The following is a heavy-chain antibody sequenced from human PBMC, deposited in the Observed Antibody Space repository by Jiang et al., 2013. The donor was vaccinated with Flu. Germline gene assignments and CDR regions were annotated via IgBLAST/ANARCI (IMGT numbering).Heavy chain of an antibody. J-gene: IGHJ5*02. CDR1: GYTFTSYG. V-gene: IGHV1-18*01. CDR2: ISAYNGNT. CDR3: AGQYCSGGSCYPGRWFDP. D-gene: IGHD2-15*01. Sequence: SGAEVKKPGASVKVSCKASGYTFTSYGISWVRQAPGQGLEWMGWISAYNGNTNYAQKLQGRVTMTTDTSTSTAYMELRSLRSDDTAVYYCAGQYCSGGSCYPGRWFDPWGQGTLVTVSS.